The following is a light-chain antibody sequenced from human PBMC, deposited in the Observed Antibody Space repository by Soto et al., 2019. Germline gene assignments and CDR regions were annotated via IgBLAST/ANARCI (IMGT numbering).Light chain of an antibody. J-gene: IGLJ3*02. Sequence: QTVVTQEPSISVSPGGTVTLTCGLSSGSVSTGHYPTWYQQTPGQPPRTLIYSTNSHSSGVPDRFSGSILGSKAALTITGAQADDEADYYCVLYMSSVIGVFGGGTKLTVL. CDR1: SGSVSTGHY. CDR2: STN. CDR3: VLYMSSVIGV. V-gene: IGLV8-61*01.